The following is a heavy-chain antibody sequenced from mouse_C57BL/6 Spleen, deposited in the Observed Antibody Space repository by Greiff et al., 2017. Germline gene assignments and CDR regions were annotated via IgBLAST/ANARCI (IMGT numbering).Heavy chain of an antibody. J-gene: IGHJ1*03. CDR1: GFTFSSYG. CDR3: ARQADYYGSSYGWYFDV. D-gene: IGHD1-1*01. Sequence: EVKVEESGGDLVKPGGSLKLSCASSGFTFSSYGMSWVRQTPDKRLEWVATISSGGSYTYYPDSVKGRFTISRDNAKNTLYLQMSSLKSEDTAMYYCARQADYYGSSYGWYFDVWGTGTTVTVSS. V-gene: IGHV5-6*02. CDR2: ISSGGSYT.